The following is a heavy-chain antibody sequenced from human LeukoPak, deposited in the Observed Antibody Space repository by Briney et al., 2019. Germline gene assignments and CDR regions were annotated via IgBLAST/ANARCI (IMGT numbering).Heavy chain of an antibody. J-gene: IGHJ3*02. CDR1: GGSISSGSYY. Sequence: NASQTLSLTCTVSGGSISSGSYYWSWIRQPAGKGLEWIGRIYTSGSTNYNPSLKSRVTISVDTSKNQFSLKLSSVTAADTAVYYCAREGGCSSTSCYIAAFDIWGQGTMVTVSS. D-gene: IGHD2-2*02. CDR3: AREGGCSSTSCYIAAFDI. V-gene: IGHV4-61*02. CDR2: IYTSGST.